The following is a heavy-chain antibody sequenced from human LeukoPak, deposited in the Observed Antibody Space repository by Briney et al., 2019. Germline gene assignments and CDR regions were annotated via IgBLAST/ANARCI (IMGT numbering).Heavy chain of an antibody. CDR2: IYYSGST. V-gene: IGHV4-59*08. CDR3: ARAAGYSSGWYPKGHGMDV. Sequence: ASETLSLTCTVSGGSISSYYWSWIRQPPGKGLEWIGYIYYSGSTNYNPSLKSRVTISVDTSKNQFSLKLSSVTAADTAVYYCARAAGYSSGWYPKGHGMDVWGQGTTVTVSS. CDR1: GGSISSYY. J-gene: IGHJ6*02. D-gene: IGHD6-19*01.